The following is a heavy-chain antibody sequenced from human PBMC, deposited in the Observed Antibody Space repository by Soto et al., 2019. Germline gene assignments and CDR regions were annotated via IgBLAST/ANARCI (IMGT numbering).Heavy chain of an antibody. CDR3: AKLGVTTEYFDY. V-gene: IGHV3-30*18. Sequence: GGSIRLSCAASGFTLSSYGRHWVRQAPGNALEWVAVIAYDGSNKYYADTVKGRFTISRDNSKNTLYLQMNSLRAEDTAVYYCAKLGVTTEYFDYWGQGTLVTVSS. D-gene: IGHD4-4*01. J-gene: IGHJ4*02. CDR2: IAYDGSNK. CDR1: GFTLSSYG.